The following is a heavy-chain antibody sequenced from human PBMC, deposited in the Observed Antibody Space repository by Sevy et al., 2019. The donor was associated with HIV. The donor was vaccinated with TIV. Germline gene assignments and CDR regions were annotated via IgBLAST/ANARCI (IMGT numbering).Heavy chain of an antibody. CDR3: ARDLGVTGTTQGIDY. V-gene: IGHV3-48*01. J-gene: IGHJ4*02. CDR2: ISSSSSTI. Sequence: GGSLRLSCAASGFTFSSYSMNWVRQAPGKGLEWVSYISSSSSTIYYAVSVKGPFTISRDNAKNSLYLQMNSLRAEDTAVYYCARDLGVTGTTQGIDYWGQGTLVTVSS. CDR1: GFTFSSYS. D-gene: IGHD1-20*01.